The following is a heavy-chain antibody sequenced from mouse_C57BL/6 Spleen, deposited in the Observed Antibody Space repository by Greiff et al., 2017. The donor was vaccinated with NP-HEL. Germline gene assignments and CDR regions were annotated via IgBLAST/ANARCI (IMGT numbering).Heavy chain of an antibody. Sequence: QVHVKQSGPELVKPGASVKISCKASGYSFTSYYIHWVKQRPGQGLEWIGWIYPGSGNTKYNEKFKGKATLTADTSSSTAYMQLSSLTSEDSAVYYCARSQLTGTGYFDVWGTGTTVTVSS. D-gene: IGHD4-1*01. V-gene: IGHV1-66*01. CDR1: GYSFTSYY. CDR2: IYPGSGNT. CDR3: ARSQLTGTGYFDV. J-gene: IGHJ1*03.